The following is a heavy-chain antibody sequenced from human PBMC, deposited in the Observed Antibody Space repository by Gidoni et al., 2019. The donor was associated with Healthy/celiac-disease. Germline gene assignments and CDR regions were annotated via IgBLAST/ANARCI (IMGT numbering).Heavy chain of an antibody. D-gene: IGHD3-10*01. CDR3: AKLHKSGWFDP. V-gene: IGHV3-23*01. CDR1: GFTFRSYA. CDR2: ISGSGGST. Sequence: EVQLLESGGGLVQPGGSLRLSCAAAGFTFRSYAMSWVRQAPGKGLEWVSAISGSGGSTYYADSVKGRFTISRDNSQNTLYLQMNSLRAEDTAVYYCAKLHKSGWFDPWGQGTLVTVSS. J-gene: IGHJ5*02.